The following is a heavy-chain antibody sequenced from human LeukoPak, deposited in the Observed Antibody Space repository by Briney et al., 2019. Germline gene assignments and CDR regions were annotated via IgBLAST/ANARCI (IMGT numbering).Heavy chain of an antibody. CDR1: GGSISNYY. CDR2: IYTSGST. V-gene: IGHV4-4*07. CDR3: ARVAQKLERIAVAGTSEWRANWYFDL. D-gene: IGHD6-19*01. J-gene: IGHJ2*01. Sequence: SETLSLTCTVSGGSISNYYWSWIRQPAGKGLECIGHIYTSGSTNYNPSLKSRVTMSVDTSKNQFSLKLSSVTAADTAVYYCARVAQKLERIAVAGTSEWRANWYFDLWGRGTLVTVSS.